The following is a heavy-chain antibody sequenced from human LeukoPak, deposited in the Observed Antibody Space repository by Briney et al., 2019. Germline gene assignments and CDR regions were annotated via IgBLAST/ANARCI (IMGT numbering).Heavy chain of an antibody. CDR1: GYSFSSYW. Sequence: PGESLKISCRASGYSFSSYWIGWVRPMPGKGLEWMGIIYPGDSDTRYSPSFQGQVTISADKSISTAYLQWSSLRASDTAMYYCARPANRGDAFDIWGQGTMVTVSS. CDR3: ARPANRGDAFDI. D-gene: IGHD2/OR15-2a*01. V-gene: IGHV5-51*01. J-gene: IGHJ3*02. CDR2: IYPGDSDT.